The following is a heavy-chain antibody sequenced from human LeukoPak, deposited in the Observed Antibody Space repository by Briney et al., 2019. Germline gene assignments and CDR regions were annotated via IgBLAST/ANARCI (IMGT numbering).Heavy chain of an antibody. CDR2: IYYSGST. D-gene: IGHD3-22*01. J-gene: IGHJ6*03. CDR1: GGSISSSNYY. Sequence: PSQTLSLTCTVSGGSISSSNYYWGWIRQPPGKGLEWIGSIYYSGSTYYNPSLKSRVTISVDTSKNQFSLKLSSVTAADTAVYYCARHVRAVVSGRYYYYMDVWGKGTTVTISS. V-gene: IGHV4-39*01. CDR3: ARHVRAVVSGRYYYYMDV.